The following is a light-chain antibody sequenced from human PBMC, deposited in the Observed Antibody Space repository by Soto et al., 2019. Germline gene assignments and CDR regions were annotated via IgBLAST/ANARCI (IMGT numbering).Light chain of an antibody. V-gene: IGKV3-11*01. Sequence: EIVLTQSPATLSLSPGERATLSCRASQRVSSYLAWFQQKSGQAPRLLIHDASSRASGTPARFSGSGSGTDFTLTISSLEPEDSAVYYCQQRYNWLTFGGGTKVDI. CDR2: DAS. J-gene: IGKJ4*01. CDR1: QRVSSY. CDR3: QQRYNWLT.